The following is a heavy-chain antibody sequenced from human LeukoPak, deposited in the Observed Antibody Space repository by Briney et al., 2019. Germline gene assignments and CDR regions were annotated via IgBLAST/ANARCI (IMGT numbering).Heavy chain of an antibody. V-gene: IGHV3-7*01. CDR2: IQQDGSEK. CDR3: VRLRYTYGKNFDC. J-gene: IGHJ4*02. D-gene: IGHD5-18*01. CDR1: GFTFKGYW. Sequence: GGSLRLSCAASGFTFKGYWMSWVRQAPGKGLEWVANIQQDGSEKKYVDSVKGRFTISRDNAKNSLYLQMDSLRAEDTAVYYWVRLRYTYGKNFDCWGQGTLVTVSS.